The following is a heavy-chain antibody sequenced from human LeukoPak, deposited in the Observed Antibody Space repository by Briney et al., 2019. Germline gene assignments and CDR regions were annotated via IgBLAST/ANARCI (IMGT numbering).Heavy chain of an antibody. D-gene: IGHD3-3*01. CDR3: AKDLAPDTVLRFNAFDY. CDR1: GFTFSGYG. CDR2: IRYDGSNK. V-gene: IGHV3-30*02. Sequence: PGGSLRLSCAASGFTFSGYGMHWVRQAPGKGLEWVAFIRYDGSNKYYADSVKGRFTISRDNSKNTLYLQMNSLRAEDTAVYYCAKDLAPDTVLRFNAFDYWGQGTLVTVSS. J-gene: IGHJ4*02.